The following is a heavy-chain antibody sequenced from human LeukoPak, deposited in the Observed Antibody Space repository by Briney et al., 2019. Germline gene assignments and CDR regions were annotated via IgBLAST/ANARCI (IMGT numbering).Heavy chain of an antibody. CDR3: ARDYSSSPGGFDY. D-gene: IGHD6-6*01. Sequence: GGSLRLSCAASGLSFRNYWMGWVRQAPGKGLEWVANIKQDGSEKYYVDSVKGRFTISRDNAKNSLYLQMNSLRAEDTAVYYCARDYSSSPGGFDYWGQGTLVTVSS. J-gene: IGHJ4*02. CDR1: GLSFRNYW. V-gene: IGHV3-7*01. CDR2: IKQDGSEK.